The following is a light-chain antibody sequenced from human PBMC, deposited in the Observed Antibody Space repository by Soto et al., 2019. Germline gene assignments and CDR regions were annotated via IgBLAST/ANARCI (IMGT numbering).Light chain of an antibody. CDR3: QSYDSSLNGYV. V-gene: IGLV1-40*01. Sequence: QSVLTQPPSVSGSPGQRVTISCTWSSSNIGASFDVHWYQQIPRTAPKLLIYGNSNRPSGIPDRFSGSKSATSASLAITGLQAEDEADYYCQSYDSSLNGYVFGTGTKVTVL. CDR2: GNS. CDR1: SSNIGASFD. J-gene: IGLJ1*01.